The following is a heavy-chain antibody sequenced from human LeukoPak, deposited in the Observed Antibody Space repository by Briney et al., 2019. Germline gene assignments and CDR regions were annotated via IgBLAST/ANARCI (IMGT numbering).Heavy chain of an antibody. CDR2: TSGSGGST. Sequence: GGSLRLSCAASGFTFSSFAMTWVRQAPGKGLEWVSTTSGSGGSTFSAHSVKGRFTISRDNSKNTLYLQMNSLRAEDTAVYYCARLGYCSSIRCPNFDYWGQGTLVTVSS. V-gene: IGHV3-23*01. CDR1: GFTFSSFA. D-gene: IGHD2-2*01. CDR3: ARLGYCSSIRCPNFDY. J-gene: IGHJ4*02.